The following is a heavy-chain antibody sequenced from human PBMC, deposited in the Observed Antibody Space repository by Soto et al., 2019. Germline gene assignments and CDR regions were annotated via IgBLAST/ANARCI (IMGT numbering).Heavy chain of an antibody. CDR3: ARSNGRYFDY. V-gene: IGHV4-59*08. CDR2: IYYSGST. J-gene: IGHJ4*02. CDR1: GGSISSYY. Sequence: QVQLQESGPGLVKPSETLSLTCTVSGGSISSYYWSWIRQPPGKGLEWIGYIYYSGSTNYNPSLKGRLTIAVDTSQIQFSLKLSSVTAADTAVYYCARSNGRYFDYWGQGTLVTVSS.